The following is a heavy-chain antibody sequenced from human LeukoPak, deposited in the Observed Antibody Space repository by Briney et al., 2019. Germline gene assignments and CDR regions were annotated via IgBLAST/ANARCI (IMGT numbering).Heavy chain of an antibody. V-gene: IGHV3-53*01. J-gene: IGHJ4*02. CDR3: ARESDIVVVPAALDY. CDR2: IYSGGST. CDR1: GFTVSSNY. Sequence: GGSLRLSCAASGFTVSSNYMSWVRQAPGKGLEWVSVIYSGGSTYYADSVKGRFTISRDNAKNSLYLQMNSLRAEDTAVYYCARESDIVVVPAALDYWGQGTLVTVSS. D-gene: IGHD2-2*01.